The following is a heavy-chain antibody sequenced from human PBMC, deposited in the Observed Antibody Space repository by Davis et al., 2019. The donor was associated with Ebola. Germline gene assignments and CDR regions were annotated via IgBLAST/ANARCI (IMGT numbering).Heavy chain of an antibody. D-gene: IGHD6-13*01. Sequence: GESLKISCAASGFTFSSYWMSWVRQAPGKGLEWVSSISSSSSYIYYADSVKGRFTISRDNAKNSLYLQMNSLRAEDTAVYYCARDHRAAAALSDAFDIWGQGTMVTVSS. J-gene: IGHJ3*02. CDR2: ISSSSSYI. CDR1: GFTFSSYW. V-gene: IGHV3-21*01. CDR3: ARDHRAAAALSDAFDI.